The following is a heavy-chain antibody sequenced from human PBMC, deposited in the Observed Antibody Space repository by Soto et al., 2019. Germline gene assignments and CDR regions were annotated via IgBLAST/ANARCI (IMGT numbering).Heavy chain of an antibody. Sequence: PGGSLRLSCAASGFTFSSYGMHWVRQAPGKGLEWVAVISYDGSNKYYADSVKGRFTISRDNSKNTLYLQMNSLRAEDTAVYYCEKAQGFIAVAGRMDVCGQGTTVTVYS. CDR2: ISYDGSNK. V-gene: IGHV3-30*18. J-gene: IGHJ6*02. D-gene: IGHD6-19*01. CDR3: EKAQGFIAVAGRMDV. CDR1: GFTFSSYG.